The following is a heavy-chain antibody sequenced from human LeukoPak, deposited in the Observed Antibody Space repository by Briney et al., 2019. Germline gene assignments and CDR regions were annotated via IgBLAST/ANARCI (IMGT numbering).Heavy chain of an antibody. V-gene: IGHV3-7*03. Sequence: GGSLRLSCAASGFSFNSYWMSWVRQAPGKGLEWVAAIKQDGSEKYCVDSVKGRFTISRDNAKNSLYLQMNSLGAEDTAVYYCASLYSAAFDIWGQGTMVTVSS. D-gene: IGHD3-10*02. CDR1: GFSFNSYW. CDR2: IKQDGSEK. J-gene: IGHJ3*02. CDR3: ASLYSAAFDI.